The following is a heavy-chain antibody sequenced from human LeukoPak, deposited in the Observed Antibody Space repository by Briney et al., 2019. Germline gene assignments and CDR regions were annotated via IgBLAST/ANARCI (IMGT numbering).Heavy chain of an antibody. CDR3: ARDSYGDANFDS. D-gene: IGHD4-17*01. CDR2: ISSSGSTI. V-gene: IGHV3-11*01. CDR1: GFTFSDYY. J-gene: IGHJ4*02. Sequence: GGSLRLSCAASGFTFSDYYMNWIRQAPGKGLEWVSYISSSGSTIYYADSVKGRFTISRDNAKNSLYLQMNRLRAEDTAVYYCARDSYGDANFDSWGQGTLVTVSS.